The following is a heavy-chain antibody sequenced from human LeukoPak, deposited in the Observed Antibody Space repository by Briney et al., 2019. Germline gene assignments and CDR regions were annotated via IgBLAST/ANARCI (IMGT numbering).Heavy chain of an antibody. CDR1: DGSITISNW. Sequence: PSETLSLTCAVSDGSITISNWWNWVRQPPGKVLEFIREFYHSGSTNYRPSLKSRVTISMNTSKNPFSLKLSSVTAADTAAYYCARGTKREPAAPAAFAYWGQGTLVTVSS. D-gene: IGHD2-2*01. CDR3: ARGTKREPAAPAAFAY. CDR2: FYHSGST. J-gene: IGHJ4*02. V-gene: IGHV4-4*02.